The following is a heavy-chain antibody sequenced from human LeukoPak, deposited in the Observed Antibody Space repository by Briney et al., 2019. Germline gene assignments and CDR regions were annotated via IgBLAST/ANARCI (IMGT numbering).Heavy chain of an antibody. J-gene: IGHJ4*02. Sequence: GGSLRLSCAASGFTFSTNAMTWVRQAPGKGLEWVSVISGSGGSTYYADSVKGRFTISRDNSENTLYLQMNSLRAEDTALYYCAKGPISGTQDYWGQGTLVTVSS. CDR1: GFTFSTNA. CDR2: ISGSGGST. V-gene: IGHV3-23*01. CDR3: AKGPISGTQDY. D-gene: IGHD1-7*01.